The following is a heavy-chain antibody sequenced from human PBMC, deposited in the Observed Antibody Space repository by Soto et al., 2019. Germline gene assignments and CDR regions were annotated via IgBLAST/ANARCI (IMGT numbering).Heavy chain of an antibody. CDR2: INHSGST. J-gene: IGHJ4*02. CDR1: GGSFIGYY. V-gene: IGHV4-34*01. CDR3: ARGLVIGLRYFDWFPVYYFDY. Sequence: SETLSLTCAVYGGSFIGYYWSWIRQPPGKGLEWIGEINHSGSTNYNPSLKSRVTISVDTSKNQFSLKLSSVTAADTAVYYCARGLVIGLRYFDWFPVYYFDYWGQGTLVTVSS. D-gene: IGHD3-9*01.